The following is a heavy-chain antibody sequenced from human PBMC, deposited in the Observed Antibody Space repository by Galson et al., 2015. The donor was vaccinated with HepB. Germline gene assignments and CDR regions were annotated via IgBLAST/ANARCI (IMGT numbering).Heavy chain of an antibody. V-gene: IGHV7-4-1*02. D-gene: IGHD5-24*01. CDR2: INTNTGNP. CDR1: GYTFSTYS. CDR3: ARRNGNYWFDP. J-gene: IGHJ5*02. Sequence: SVKVSCKASGYTFSTYSITWVRQAPGQGLEWMGWINTNTGNPTFAQDFTGRFAFSLDTSVTTTYLQINSLKAEDTAVYYCARRNGNYWFDPWGQGTLVTVSS.